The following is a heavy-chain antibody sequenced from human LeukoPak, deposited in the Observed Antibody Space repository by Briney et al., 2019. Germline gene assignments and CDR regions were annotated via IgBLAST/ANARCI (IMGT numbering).Heavy chain of an antibody. V-gene: IGHV4-39*07. D-gene: IGHD4-17*01. CDR3: AREQTNTHDYGEFPWFRE. Sequence: ASETLSLTCTVSGGSISSSSYYWGWIRQPPGKGLEWIGSIYYSGSTYYNPSLKSRVTISVDTSKNQFSLKLSSVTAADTAVYYCAREQTNTHDYGEFPWFREWGQGTLVTVSS. CDR2: IYYSGST. CDR1: GGSISSSSYY. J-gene: IGHJ4*02.